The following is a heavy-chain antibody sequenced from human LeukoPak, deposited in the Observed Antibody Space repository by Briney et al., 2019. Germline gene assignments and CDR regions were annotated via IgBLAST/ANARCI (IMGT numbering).Heavy chain of an antibody. CDR1: GFTFSSYA. Sequence: PGGSLRLFCAASGFTFSSYAMSWVRQAPRKGLEWVSGISGSGGSTYYADSVKGRFTISRDNSKNTLYPQMNSLRAEDTAVYYCAKDSVGVGATPDWSDPWGQGTLVTVSS. J-gene: IGHJ5*02. V-gene: IGHV3-23*01. CDR2: ISGSGGST. D-gene: IGHD1-26*01. CDR3: AKDSVGVGATPDWSDP.